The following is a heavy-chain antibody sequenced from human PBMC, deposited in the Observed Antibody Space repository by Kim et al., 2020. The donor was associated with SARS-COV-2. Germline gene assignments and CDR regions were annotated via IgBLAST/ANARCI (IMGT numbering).Heavy chain of an antibody. CDR3: TTEVDDFWSGLVYFDY. J-gene: IGHJ4*02. D-gene: IGHD3-3*01. Sequence: PVKGRFTISRDDSKNTLYLQMNSLKTEDTAVYYCTTEVDDFWSGLVYFDYWGQGTLVTVSS. V-gene: IGHV3-15*01.